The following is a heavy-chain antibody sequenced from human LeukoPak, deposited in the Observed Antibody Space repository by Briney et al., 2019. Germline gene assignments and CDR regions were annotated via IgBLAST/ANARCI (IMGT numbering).Heavy chain of an antibody. V-gene: IGHV1-8*01. CDR2: MNSNSGNT. Sequence: ASVKVSCKASGYTFTSYDINWVRQATGQGRGWMGWMNSNSGNTGYAQKFQGRVTMTRNTSISTAYMELSSLRSEDTAVYYCARAGKYGDLLGWGQGTLVTVSS. CDR1: GYTFTSYD. CDR3: ARAGKYGDLLG. J-gene: IGHJ4*02. D-gene: IGHD4-17*01.